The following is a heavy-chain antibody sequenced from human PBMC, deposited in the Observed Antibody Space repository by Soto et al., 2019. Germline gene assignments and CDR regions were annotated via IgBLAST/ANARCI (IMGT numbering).Heavy chain of an antibody. Sequence: ASVNVSCKASGCTFTSYYMHGVRQAPGQGLEWMGIINPSGGSTSYAQNFHGRVTMTRDTSTSTVYMELSSLRSEDTAVYYCASWGYKDGDYYYYGMDVWGQGTTVTVS. D-gene: IGHD1-20*01. J-gene: IGHJ6*02. CDR2: INPSGGST. CDR3: ASWGYKDGDYYYYGMDV. V-gene: IGHV1-46*01. CDR1: GCTFTSYY.